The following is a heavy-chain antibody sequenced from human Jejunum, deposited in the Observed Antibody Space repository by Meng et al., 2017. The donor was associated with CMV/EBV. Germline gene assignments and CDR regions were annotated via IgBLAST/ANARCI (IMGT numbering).Heavy chain of an antibody. CDR3: ARALGSDSSRRNWFAP. D-gene: IGHD3-10*01. Sequence: FTFRIYDRSWVRQSPERGLEWVANIGQHEGDKTYLDSVKGRFTISRDNAKNSLYLQMNSLRVDDTAMYYCARALGSDSSRRNWFAPWGQGTLVTVSS. CDR1: FTFRIYD. CDR2: IGQHEGDK. V-gene: IGHV3-7*01. J-gene: IGHJ5*02.